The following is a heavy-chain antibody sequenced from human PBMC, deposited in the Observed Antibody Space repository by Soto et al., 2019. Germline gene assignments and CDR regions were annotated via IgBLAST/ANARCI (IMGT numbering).Heavy chain of an antibody. Sequence: QVQLVQSGAEVKKPGSSVKVSCTASGGSLSNFGISWVRQAPGQGLEWMGAIIPVFGTPNYAQKFQDRVTINADESTTTVCMAVRSLTSEDTAVYYCARGDATKIVVTTYYAMDVWGQGTRVTVSS. CDR3: ARGDATKIVVTTYYAMDV. CDR1: GGSLSNFG. D-gene: IGHD3-22*01. CDR2: IIPVFGTP. V-gene: IGHV1-69*12. J-gene: IGHJ6*02.